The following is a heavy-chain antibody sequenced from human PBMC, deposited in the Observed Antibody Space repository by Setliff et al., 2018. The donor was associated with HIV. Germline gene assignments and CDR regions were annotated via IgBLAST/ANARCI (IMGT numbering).Heavy chain of an antibody. D-gene: IGHD4-17*01. CDR1: GGSFSGYY. J-gene: IGHJ6*02. Sequence: SETLSLTCAVYGGSFSGYYWSWIRQPPGKGLEWIGYIYYSGSTNYNPSLKSRVTISVDTSKNQFSLKLSSVTAADTAVYYCARTAYDYGDYADEDYYYGMDVWGQGTTVTVSS. CDR2: IYYSGST. V-gene: IGHV4-59*01. CDR3: ARTAYDYGDYADEDYYYGMDV.